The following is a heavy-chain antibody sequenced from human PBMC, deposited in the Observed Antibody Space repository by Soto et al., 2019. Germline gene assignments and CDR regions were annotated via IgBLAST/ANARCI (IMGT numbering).Heavy chain of an antibody. J-gene: IGHJ5*02. D-gene: IGHD3-22*01. V-gene: IGHV5-51*01. CDR3: ARHPDYYDSSGYYLNWFDP. CDR1: GDNFASYR. CDR2: IYPADSNT. Sequence: GESLKISCKGSGDNFASYRIGWVRQMPGKGLEWMGIIYPADSNTRYSPSFQGQVTISADRSTSTAYLQWSSLKASDTAMYYCARHPDYYDSSGYYLNWFDPWGQGTLVTVSS.